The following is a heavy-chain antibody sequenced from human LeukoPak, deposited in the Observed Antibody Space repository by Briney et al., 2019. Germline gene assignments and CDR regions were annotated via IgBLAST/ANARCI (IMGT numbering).Heavy chain of an antibody. D-gene: IGHD2-2*02. CDR1: GDSISTYY. CDR2: LYTSGYT. Sequence: PSETLSLTCTVSGDSISTYYWSWIRQPAGRGLEWIGRLYTSGYTNYNPSLKSRVTMSTDTSKNQFSLKLASVTAADTAVYYCARGIPRTFDIWGQGTMVTVSS. V-gene: IGHV4-4*07. CDR3: ARGIPRTFDI. J-gene: IGHJ3*02.